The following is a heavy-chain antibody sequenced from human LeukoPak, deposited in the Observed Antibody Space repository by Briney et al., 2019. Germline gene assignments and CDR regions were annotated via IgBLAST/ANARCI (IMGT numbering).Heavy chain of an antibody. Sequence: GGSLRLSCAASEFYWMHWVRQAPGRGLVWVSRINPDGSVTSYADSVKGRFTISRDNAMNTLYLQMNSLGAEDTAVYYCARVPRGSYSFDYWGQGTLVTVSS. CDR3: ARVPRGSYSFDY. J-gene: IGHJ4*02. D-gene: IGHD1-26*01. CDR2: INPDGSVT. V-gene: IGHV3-74*01. CDR1: EFYW.